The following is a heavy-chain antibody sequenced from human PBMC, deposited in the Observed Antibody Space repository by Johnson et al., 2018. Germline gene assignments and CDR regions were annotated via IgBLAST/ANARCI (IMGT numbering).Heavy chain of an antibody. D-gene: IGHD2-8*01. V-gene: IGHV3-30*18. CDR1: GFTFSSYG. CDR3: AKDLVVYAIPPTDDAFDI. Sequence: QVQLVQSGGGVVQPGRSLRLSCAASGFTFSSYGMHWVRQAPGKGLEWVAVISYDGSNKYYADSVKGRFTISRDNSKNTLYLQMNRLRAEDTAVYYCAKDLVVYAIPPTDDAFDIWGQGTMVTVSS. CDR2: ISYDGSNK. J-gene: IGHJ3*02.